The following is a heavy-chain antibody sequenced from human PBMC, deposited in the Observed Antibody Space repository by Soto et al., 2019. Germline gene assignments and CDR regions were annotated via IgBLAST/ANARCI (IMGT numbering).Heavy chain of an antibody. CDR2: IYYSGST. V-gene: IGHV4-59*08. Sequence: SETLSLTCTVSGGSISSYYWSWIRQPPGKGLEWIGYIYYSGSTNYNPSLKSRVTISVDTSKNQFSLKLSSVTAADTAVYYCARLSKLRGGYFDYWGQGTLVTVSS. D-gene: IGHD1-26*01. CDR3: ARLSKLRGGYFDY. CDR1: GGSISSYY. J-gene: IGHJ4*02.